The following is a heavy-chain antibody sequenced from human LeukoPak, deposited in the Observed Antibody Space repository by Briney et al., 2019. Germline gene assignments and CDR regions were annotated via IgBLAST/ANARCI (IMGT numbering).Heavy chain of an antibody. Sequence: GGSLRLSCAASGFTFSSYAMSWVRQAPGKGLEWDSAISGSGGSTYYADSVKGRFTISRDNSKNTLYLQMNSLRAEDTAVYYCAKDSFLDYYGSGSSSPDDYWGQGTLVTVSS. CDR3: AKDSFLDYYGSGSSSPDDY. D-gene: IGHD3-10*01. CDR2: ISGSGGST. J-gene: IGHJ4*02. CDR1: GFTFSSYA. V-gene: IGHV3-23*01.